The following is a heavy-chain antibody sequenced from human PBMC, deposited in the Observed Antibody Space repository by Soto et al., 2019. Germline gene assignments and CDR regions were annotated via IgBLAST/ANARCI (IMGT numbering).Heavy chain of an antibody. CDR3: ARHPDVARGGFVP. CDR1: GGSISSSRYY. V-gene: IGHV4-39*01. Sequence: PSETLSLTCTVSGGSISSSRYYWGWIRQPPGKGLEWIGSIYYSGSTYYNPSLKSRVTISVDTSKNQFSLKLSSVTAADTAVYYCARHPDVARGGFVPWGQGTLVTVSS. J-gene: IGHJ5*02. CDR2: IYYSGST. D-gene: IGHD3-10*01.